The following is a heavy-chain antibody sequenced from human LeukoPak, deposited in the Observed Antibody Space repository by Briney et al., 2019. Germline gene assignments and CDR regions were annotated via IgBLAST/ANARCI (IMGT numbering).Heavy chain of an antibody. CDR2: ISGTGDTT. Sequence: GGSLRLSCAASGFSFSSYATTWVRQAPGKGLEWVSSISGTGDTTYYADSVKGRFTVSRDNSKDTLFLQMNSLGAKDTAVYYCAKWQERWVALREYWGQGTLVTVSS. CDR1: GFSFSSYA. V-gene: IGHV3-23*01. J-gene: IGHJ4*02. CDR3: AKWQERWVALREY. D-gene: IGHD4-23*01.